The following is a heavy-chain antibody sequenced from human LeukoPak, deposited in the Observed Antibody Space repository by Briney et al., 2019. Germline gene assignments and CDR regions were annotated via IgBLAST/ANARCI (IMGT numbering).Heavy chain of an antibody. CDR3: ARRIASLGYSDY. J-gene: IGHJ4*02. Sequence: SETLSLTCTVSGGSISSSSYYWGWIRQPPGKGLEWIGSIYYSGSTYYNPSLKSRVTISVDTSKNQFSLKLSSVTAADTAVYYCARRIASLGYSDYWGQGTLVTVSS. D-gene: IGHD3-16*01. CDR1: GGSISSSSYY. CDR2: IYYSGST. V-gene: IGHV4-39*01.